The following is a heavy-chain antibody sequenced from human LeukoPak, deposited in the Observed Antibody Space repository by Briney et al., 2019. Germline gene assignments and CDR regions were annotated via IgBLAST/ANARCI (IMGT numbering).Heavy chain of an antibody. J-gene: IGHJ6*03. CDR3: AKDPGGRYYYYMDV. V-gene: IGHV3-23*01. CDR1: GFTFSSYA. D-gene: IGHD4-23*01. CDR2: ISGSGGST. Sequence: PGGSLRLSCAAPGFTFSSYAMSWVRQAPGKGLEWVSAISGSGGSTYYADSVKGRFTISRDNSKNTLYLQMNSLRAEDTAVYYCAKDPGGRYYYYMDVWGKGTTVTVSS.